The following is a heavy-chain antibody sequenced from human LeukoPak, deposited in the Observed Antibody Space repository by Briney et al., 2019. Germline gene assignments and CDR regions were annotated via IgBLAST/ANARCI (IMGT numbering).Heavy chain of an antibody. V-gene: IGHV4-34*01. CDR1: GGSFSGYY. Sequence: SETLSLTCAVYGGSFSGYYWSWIRQPPGKGLEWIGEINHSGSTNYNPSLKSRVTISVDTSKNQFSLKLSSVTAADTAVYYCAALRGYPGWGQGTPVTVSS. CDR2: INHSGST. J-gene: IGHJ4*02. D-gene: IGHD5-12*01. CDR3: AALRGYPG.